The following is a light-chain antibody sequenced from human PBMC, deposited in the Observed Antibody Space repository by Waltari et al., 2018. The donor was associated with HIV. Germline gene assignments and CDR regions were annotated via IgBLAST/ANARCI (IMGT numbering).Light chain of an antibody. Sequence: DIQMTQSPSTLSASVGDRVTLTCRASQSLSNWLAWYQQKPGKAPKILIYTASSLEHGVPSRCSGSGSGTEFTLTISSLQPDDFATYYCQQYNTYSGTFGQGTKVEIK. CDR2: TAS. CDR3: QQYNTYSGT. CDR1: QSLSNW. J-gene: IGKJ1*01. V-gene: IGKV1-5*03.